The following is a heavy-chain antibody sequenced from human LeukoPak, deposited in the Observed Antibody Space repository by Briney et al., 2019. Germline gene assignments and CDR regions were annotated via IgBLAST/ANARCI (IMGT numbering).Heavy chain of an antibody. J-gene: IGHJ4*02. CDR3: TRGWNSFDY. CDR1: GDSVSSNSAA. Sequence: SQTLSLTCAISGDSVSSNSAAWNWIRQSPSRGFEWVGRTYYRSKWYNDYALSVRGRITINPDTTKNQFSLQLNSMTPEDTAVYYCTRGWNSFDYWGQGTLVTVSS. V-gene: IGHV6-1*01. D-gene: IGHD1-1*01. CDR2: TYYRSKWYN.